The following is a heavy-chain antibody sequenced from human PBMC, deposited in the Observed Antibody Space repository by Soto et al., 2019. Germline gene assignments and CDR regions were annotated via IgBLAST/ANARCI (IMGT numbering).Heavy chain of an antibody. CDR1: GFAFSSYA. V-gene: IGHV3-23*01. CDR2: ISGSGGST. J-gene: IGHJ4*02. Sequence: EVQLLESWGGLVQPGGSLRLSCAASGFAFSSYAISWVLQAPGKGLELVSAISGSGGSTYYADSVKGRFTISRDNSKNTLYLQMNSLSAEDTAVYYCAKEGVVVAANRFFDYWGQGTLVTVSS. D-gene: IGHD2-15*01. CDR3: AKEGVVVAANRFFDY.